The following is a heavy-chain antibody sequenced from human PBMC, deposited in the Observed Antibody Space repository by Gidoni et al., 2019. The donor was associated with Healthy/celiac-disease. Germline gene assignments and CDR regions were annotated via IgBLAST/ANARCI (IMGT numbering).Heavy chain of an antibody. Sequence: QVQLVASGGGVVQPGRSLRLSCAASGFTFSSYGMHCVRQAPGKGLEWVEVIGYDGSNKYYADSVKGRFTISRDNSKNTMYLQMNSLRAEDTAVYYCARGPSSSWQSNWFDPWGQGTLVTVSS. J-gene: IGHJ5*02. D-gene: IGHD6-13*01. V-gene: IGHV3-33*08. CDR1: GFTFSSYG. CDR2: IGYDGSNK. CDR3: ARGPSSSWQSNWFDP.